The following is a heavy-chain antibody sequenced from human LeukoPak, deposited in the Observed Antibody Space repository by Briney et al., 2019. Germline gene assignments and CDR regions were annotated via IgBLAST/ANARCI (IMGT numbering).Heavy chain of an antibody. J-gene: IGHJ4*02. Sequence: GGSLRLSCAASGFTFDDYAMHWVRQAPGKGLEWVSGISWNSGSTGYADSVKGRFTISRDNAKNSLYLQMNSLRAEDTALYYCAYSSSSDFFDYWGQGTLVTVSS. CDR1: GFTFDDYA. D-gene: IGHD6-6*01. V-gene: IGHV3-9*01. CDR2: ISWNSGST. CDR3: AYSSSSDFFDY.